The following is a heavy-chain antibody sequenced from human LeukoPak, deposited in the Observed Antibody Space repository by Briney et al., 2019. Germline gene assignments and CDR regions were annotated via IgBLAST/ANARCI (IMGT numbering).Heavy chain of an antibody. V-gene: IGHV3-64D*09. CDR3: VKGGHSYGSLDY. D-gene: IGHD5-18*01. CDR1: GFTFSSYG. J-gene: IGHJ4*02. CDR2: INRSGGRT. Sequence: PGGSLRLSCSASGFTFSSYGMHWVRQARGGGLEYVSGINRSGGRTYYGDSVKGTLTISRDNSKNTLYLQMSSLRPEDTAVFYCVKGGHSYGSLDYWGQGTLVTVSS.